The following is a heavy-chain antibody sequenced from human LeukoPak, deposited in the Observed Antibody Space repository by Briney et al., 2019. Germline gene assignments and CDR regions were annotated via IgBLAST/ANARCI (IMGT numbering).Heavy chain of an antibody. CDR1: GFTFSNCW. CDR3: ARDLYSGSYYDDY. J-gene: IGHJ4*02. V-gene: IGHV3-7*05. D-gene: IGHD1-26*01. Sequence: GGSLRLSCAASGFTFSNCWMSWVRQAPGKGLEWVANIKQDGSEKNYVDSVKGRFTISRDDAKNSLYLQMNSLRAEDTAVYYCARDLYSGSYYDDYWGQGTLVTVSS. CDR2: IKQDGSEK.